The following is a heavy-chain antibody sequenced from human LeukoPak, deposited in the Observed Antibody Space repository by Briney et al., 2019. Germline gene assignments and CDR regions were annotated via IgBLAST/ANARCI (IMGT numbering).Heavy chain of an antibody. CDR1: GFTFSSYA. D-gene: IGHD5-12*01. Sequence: GGSLRLSCSASGFTFSSYAMHWVRQAPGKGLEWVSAISDRGSSTYYADSVKGRFTISRDNSKNTLYLQMNSLRAEDTALYYCAKHRGQYFDYWGQGTLVTVSS. J-gene: IGHJ4*02. CDR3: AKHRGQYFDY. V-gene: IGHV3-23*01. CDR2: ISDRGSST.